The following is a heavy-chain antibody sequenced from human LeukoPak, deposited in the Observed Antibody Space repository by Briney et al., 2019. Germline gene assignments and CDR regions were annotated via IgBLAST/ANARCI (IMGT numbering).Heavy chain of an antibody. Sequence: PSETVSLTCTVSGGSISSYYWSWIRQPPGKGLEWIGYIYYSGSTNYNPSLKSRVTISVDTSKNQFSLKLSSVTAADTAVYYCARAQARNAFDIWGQGTMVTVSS. CDR2: IYYSGST. CDR3: ARAQARNAFDI. D-gene: IGHD5-12*01. V-gene: IGHV4-59*01. J-gene: IGHJ3*02. CDR1: GGSISSYY.